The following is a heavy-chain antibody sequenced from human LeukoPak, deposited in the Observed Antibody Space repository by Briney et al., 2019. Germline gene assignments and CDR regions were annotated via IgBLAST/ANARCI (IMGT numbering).Heavy chain of an antibody. CDR3: AKDPEGSSTSCLGWFDP. J-gene: IGHJ5*02. CDR2: ISGSGGST. V-gene: IGHV3-23*01. CDR1: GFTFSSHA. D-gene: IGHD2-2*01. Sequence: PPGGSLRLSCAASGFTFSSHAMSWVRQAPGKGLEWVSAISGSGGSTYYADSVKGRFTISRDNSKNTLYLQMNSLRAEDTAVYYCAKDPEGSSTSCLGWFDPWGQGTLVTVSS.